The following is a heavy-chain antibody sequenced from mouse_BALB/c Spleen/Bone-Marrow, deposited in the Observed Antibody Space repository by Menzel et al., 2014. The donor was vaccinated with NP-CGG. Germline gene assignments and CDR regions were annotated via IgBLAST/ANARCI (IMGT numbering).Heavy chain of an antibody. CDR3: AGWELGRAWFAY. CDR1: GFNIKDTY. J-gene: IGHJ3*01. Sequence: EVQLQQSGAELVKPGASVKLSCTASGFNIKDTYMHWVKQRPEQGLEWIGRIDPANGNTKYDPKFQGKATITADTSSNTAYLQLSSLTSEDTTVYYCAGWELGRAWFAYWGQGTLFTSSA. V-gene: IGHV14-3*02. CDR2: IDPANGNT. D-gene: IGHD4-1*01.